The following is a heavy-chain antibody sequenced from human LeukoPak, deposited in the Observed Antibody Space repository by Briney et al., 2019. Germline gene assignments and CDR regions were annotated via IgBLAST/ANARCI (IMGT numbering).Heavy chain of an antibody. Sequence: SETLSLTCTVSGGSISDNNWSWIRQPAGKGLEWIGRMSSSGDTKYNPSLKSRLTISVDTPKNQLSLKLSSVTAADAAMYFCARGLQTGNDAFDIWGQGTMVTVSA. J-gene: IGHJ3*02. CDR2: MSSSGDT. CDR3: ARGLQTGNDAFDI. V-gene: IGHV4-4*07. D-gene: IGHD1-1*01. CDR1: GGSISDNN.